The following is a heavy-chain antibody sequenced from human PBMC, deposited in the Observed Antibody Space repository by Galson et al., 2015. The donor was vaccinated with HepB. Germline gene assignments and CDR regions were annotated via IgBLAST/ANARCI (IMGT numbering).Heavy chain of an antibody. CDR1: GFRFSDYY. J-gene: IGHJ4*02. CDR2: ISTSSDYT. V-gene: IGHV3-11*06. CDR3: ARDLRPHCGTRCYLTFDS. D-gene: IGHD2-21*01. Sequence: SLRLSCAASGFRFSDYYMAWIRQAPGKGLEWISYISTSSDYTNYADSVKGRFTISRDNAQNSLVLQMNTLRVEDTVVYYCARDLRPHCGTRCYLTFDSWGQGTLVTVST.